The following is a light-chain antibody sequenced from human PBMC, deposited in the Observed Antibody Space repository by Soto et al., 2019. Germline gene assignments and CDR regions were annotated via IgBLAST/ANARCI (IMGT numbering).Light chain of an antibody. J-gene: IGKJ3*01. CDR3: QHYGGSFI. CDR1: QSINSKS. Sequence: EIVLTQSPGTLSLSPGEGATVSCRVSQSINSKSLVWYQRKFGQAPRLLIYNTSSRATGIPDRFSGSGSGTDFTLSISRLEPEDFAVYYCQHYGGSFIFGPVTQVDFK. V-gene: IGKV3-20*01. CDR2: NTS.